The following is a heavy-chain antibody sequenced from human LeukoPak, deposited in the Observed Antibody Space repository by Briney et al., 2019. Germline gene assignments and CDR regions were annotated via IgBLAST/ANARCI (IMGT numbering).Heavy chain of an antibody. Sequence: GGSLRLSCAASGFTFSSYAMSWVRQAPGKGLEWVSAISGSGGSTYYAGSVKGRFTISRDNSNYTVFLQMNSLRTDDTAVYFCVRQRVGYFRSWGQGTLVTVSS. D-gene: IGHD2/OR15-2a*01. CDR2: ISGSGGST. CDR3: VRQRVGYFRS. J-gene: IGHJ5*02. CDR1: GFTFSSYA. V-gene: IGHV3-23*01.